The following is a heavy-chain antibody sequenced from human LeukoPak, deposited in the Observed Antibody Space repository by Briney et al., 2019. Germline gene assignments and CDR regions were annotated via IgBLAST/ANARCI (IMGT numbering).Heavy chain of an antibody. CDR3: ARYYGSGSYHMDV. CDR2: INPSDGRT. D-gene: IGHD3-10*01. Sequence: ASVKVSCKASGYTFTSYYMHWVRQAPGQGLEWMGMINPSDGRTTYAQKFQGRVTMTRDTPTSTVYMELSSLRSDDTAVYYCARYYGSGSYHMDVWGQGTTVTVSS. CDR1: GYTFTSYY. V-gene: IGHV1-46*01. J-gene: IGHJ6*02.